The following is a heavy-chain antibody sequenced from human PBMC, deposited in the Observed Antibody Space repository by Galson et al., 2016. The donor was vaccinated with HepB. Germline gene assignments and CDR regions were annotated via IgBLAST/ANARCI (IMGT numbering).Heavy chain of an antibody. CDR1: GYTFTGYY. CDR3: ATSDSYYNSSGGYHVALDV. D-gene: IGHD3-22*01. J-gene: IGHJ3*01. Sequence: SVKVSCKASGYTFTGYYFHWVRQAPGQGLEWMGWINRNSGDTDFAQKFQGRVTMTRDTSISTAYMELRSLRSDDTAVYYCATSDSYYNSSGGYHVALDVWGQGTTVTVS. V-gene: IGHV1-2*02. CDR2: INRNSGDT.